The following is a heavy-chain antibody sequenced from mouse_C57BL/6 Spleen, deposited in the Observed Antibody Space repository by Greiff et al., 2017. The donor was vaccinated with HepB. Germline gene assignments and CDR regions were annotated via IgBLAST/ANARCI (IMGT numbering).Heavy chain of an antibody. D-gene: IGHD1-1*01. V-gene: IGHV1-72*01. J-gene: IGHJ2*01. CDR3: ARSFITTVVGGAFDY. CDR1: GYTFTSYW. Sequence: QVQLQQPGAELVKPGASVKLSCKASGYTFTSYWMHWVKQRPGRGLEWIGRIDPNSGGTKYNEKFKSKAKLTVDKPASTAYMQLSSLTSEDSAVYYCARSFITTVVGGAFDYWGQGTTLTFSS. CDR2: IDPNSGGT.